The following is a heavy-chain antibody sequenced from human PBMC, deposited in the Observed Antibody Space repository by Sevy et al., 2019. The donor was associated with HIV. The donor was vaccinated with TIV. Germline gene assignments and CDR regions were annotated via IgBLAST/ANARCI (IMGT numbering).Heavy chain of an antibody. D-gene: IGHD6-13*01. CDR2: IYYNGNT. CDR3: AKGRTWYSDVDY. V-gene: IGHV4-59*12. Sequence: SETLSLTCTVSGGSISSYFWSWIRQPPGKGLEWIGYIYYNGNTNYNPSLKSRVAVSMDTSKNQFSLKLYSVTAADTAVYYCAKGRTWYSDVDYWGQGTLVTVSS. CDR1: GGSISSYF. J-gene: IGHJ4*02.